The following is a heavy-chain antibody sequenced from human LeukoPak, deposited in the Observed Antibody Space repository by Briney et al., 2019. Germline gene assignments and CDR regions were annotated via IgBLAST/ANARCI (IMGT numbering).Heavy chain of an antibody. Sequence: GGSLRLSCAASGFTFSSYEMNWVRQAPGKGLEWVSYISTSSSYIHNADSVKGRFTISRDNAENSLYLQMNSLRVEDTAVYYCAKVAKYYYGSETYYFFEHWGQGTPVTASS. D-gene: IGHD3-10*01. CDR2: ISTSSSYI. CDR1: GFTFSSYE. CDR3: AKVAKYYYGSETYYFFEH. V-gene: IGHV3-21*05. J-gene: IGHJ4*02.